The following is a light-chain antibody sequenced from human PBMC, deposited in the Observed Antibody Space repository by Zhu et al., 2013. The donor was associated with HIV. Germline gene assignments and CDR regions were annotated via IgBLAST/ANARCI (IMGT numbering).Light chain of an antibody. CDR2: DAS. J-gene: IGKJ1*01. V-gene: IGKV3-20*01. CDR1: QSVSSNL. CDR3: QQYET. Sequence: EIVLTQSPGTLSLSPGERATLSCRATQSVSSNLLAWYQQKPGQAPRLLIYDASSRATGIPDRFSGSGSGTDFTLTISRLEPEDFAVYYCQQYETFGQGTKVEIK.